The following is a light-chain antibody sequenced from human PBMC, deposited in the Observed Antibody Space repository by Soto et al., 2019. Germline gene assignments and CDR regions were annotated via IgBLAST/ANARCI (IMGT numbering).Light chain of an antibody. CDR2: GAS. V-gene: IGKV3-15*01. CDR3: QQYNNWPAIT. J-gene: IGKJ5*01. Sequence: EVVMTQSPATLSVSPGERATLSCRASQGVTTNMAWYQQKPGQAPRLLIYGASTRATGIPARFSGSGSGTDFTLTISSLQSEDFAVYYCQQYNNWPAITFGQGTRLEIK. CDR1: QGVTTN.